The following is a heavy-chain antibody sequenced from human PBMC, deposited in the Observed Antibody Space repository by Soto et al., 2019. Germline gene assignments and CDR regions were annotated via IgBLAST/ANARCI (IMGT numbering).Heavy chain of an antibody. D-gene: IGHD2-15*01. V-gene: IGHV1-46*01. J-gene: IGHJ4*02. CDR2: INPSDGST. Sequence: ASVKVSCKASGYIFINYHIHWVRQAPGQGLEWMGIINPSDGSTSYAEKLQGRVTMTTDTSTSTVYMELSSLRSVDTAVYYCARDAVVGTPTRSHLDSWRQGTLVTVSS. CDR1: GYIFINYH. CDR3: ARDAVVGTPTRSHLDS.